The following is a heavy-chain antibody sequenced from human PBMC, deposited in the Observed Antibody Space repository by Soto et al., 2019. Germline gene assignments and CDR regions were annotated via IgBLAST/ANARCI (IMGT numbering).Heavy chain of an antibody. V-gene: IGHV3-23*01. J-gene: IGHJ4*02. CDR3: AKGVAAAGAFFDY. D-gene: IGHD6-13*01. CDR1: GFTFSSYA. Sequence: EVQLLESGGGLVQPGGSLRLSCAASGFTFSSYAMSWVRQAPGKGLEWVSAISGSGGSTYYADSVKGRFTISRDNSTNTLYRHMNSLRAEDTAVYYCAKGVAAAGAFFDYWGQGTLVTVSS. CDR2: ISGSGGST.